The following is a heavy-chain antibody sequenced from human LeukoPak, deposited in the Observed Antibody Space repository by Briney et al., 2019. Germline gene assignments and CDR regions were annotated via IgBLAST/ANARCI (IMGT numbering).Heavy chain of an antibody. CDR2: IYYSGST. V-gene: IGHV4-39*01. Sequence: SETLSLTCTVSGGSFSSSSYYWAWIRQPPGKGLEWIGSIYYSGSTYHNPSLKSRVTISVDTSKNQFSLRLSSVTAADTAVYYCARHGRRRIGLTMIVVYYFDYWGQGTLVTVSS. J-gene: IGHJ4*02. CDR1: GGSFSSSSYY. D-gene: IGHD3-22*01. CDR3: ARHGRRRIGLTMIVVYYFDY.